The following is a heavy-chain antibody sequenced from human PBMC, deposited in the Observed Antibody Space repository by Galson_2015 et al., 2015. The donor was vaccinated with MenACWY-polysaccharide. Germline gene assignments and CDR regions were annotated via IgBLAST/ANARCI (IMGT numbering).Heavy chain of an antibody. Sequence: SETLSLTCAVSGGSISSSNWWSWVRQPPGKGLEWIGEIYHSGSTNYNPSLKSRVTISVDKSKNQFSLKLSSVTAADTAVYYCARVQQLAYNWFDPWGQGTLVTVSS. D-gene: IGHD6-13*01. CDR2: IYHSGST. CDR3: ARVQQLAYNWFDP. CDR1: GGSISSSNW. V-gene: IGHV4-4*02. J-gene: IGHJ5*02.